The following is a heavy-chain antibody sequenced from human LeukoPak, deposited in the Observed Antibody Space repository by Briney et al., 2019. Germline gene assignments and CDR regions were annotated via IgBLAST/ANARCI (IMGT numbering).Heavy chain of an antibody. CDR3: ARESGNGYNLYLDY. D-gene: IGHD5-24*01. CDR2: INWTGGSP. J-gene: IGHJ4*02. CDR1: GFTFDDYG. V-gene: IGHV3-20*04. Sequence: TGGSLRLSCAASGFTFDDYGMSWVRHAPGKGLEWVSGINWTGGSPGYADSVKGRFTISRDNAKNSLYLQMNSLRAEDTALYYCARESGNGYNLYLDYWGQGTLVTVSS.